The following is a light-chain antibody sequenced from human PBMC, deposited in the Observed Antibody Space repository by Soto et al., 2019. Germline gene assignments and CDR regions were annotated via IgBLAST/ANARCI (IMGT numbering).Light chain of an antibody. CDR1: ESVTNY. CDR2: GAS. J-gene: IGKJ1*01. CDR3: QQYNNWPWT. V-gene: IGKV3-15*01. Sequence: EIVLTQSPATLSLSPGERGTLSCRASESVTNYLAWYQQKPGQAPRLLIHGASTRATGFPARFSGSGSGTDFTLTISSLQSEDFAVYYCQQYNNWPWTFGQGTKVDIK.